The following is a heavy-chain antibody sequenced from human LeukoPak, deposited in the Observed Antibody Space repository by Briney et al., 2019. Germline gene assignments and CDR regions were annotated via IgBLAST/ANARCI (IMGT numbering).Heavy chain of an antibody. CDR3: AGVRPMGGVDY. CDR2: IYYSGST. CDR1: GGSISSYY. V-gene: IGHV4-59*12. D-gene: IGHD2-15*01. Sequence: SETLSLTCTVSGGSISSYYWSWIRQPPGKGLEWIGYIYYSGSTNYNPSLKSRVTMSVDTSKNQFSLKLSSVTAADTAVYYCAGVRPMGGVDYWGQGTLVTVSS. J-gene: IGHJ4*02.